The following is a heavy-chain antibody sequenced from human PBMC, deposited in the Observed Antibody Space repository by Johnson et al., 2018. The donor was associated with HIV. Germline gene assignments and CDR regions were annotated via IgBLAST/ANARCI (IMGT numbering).Heavy chain of an antibody. CDR1: GFTFSNAW. CDR3: AKDSFYSGSYFDDAFDL. J-gene: IGHJ3*01. Sequence: VQLVESGGGLVKPGGSLRLSCAASGFTFSNAWMSWVRQAPGKGLEWVGRIKSKTDGGTTDYAAPVKGRFTISRDDSKNTLYLQMDSLRTDDTAMYYCAKDSFYSGSYFDDAFDLWGQGTMVTVSS. D-gene: IGHD1-26*01. V-gene: IGHV3-15*01. CDR2: IKSKTDGGTT.